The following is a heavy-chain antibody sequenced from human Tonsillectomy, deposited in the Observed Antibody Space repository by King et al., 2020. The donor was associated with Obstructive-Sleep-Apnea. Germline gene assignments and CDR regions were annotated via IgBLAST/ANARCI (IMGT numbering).Heavy chain of an antibody. J-gene: IGHJ4*02. CDR3: ARQGVGCSGGSCYPAF. Sequence: VQLVESGAEVKKPGDSLRLSCEGSGYSFNTNWIAWVRQMHGKGLEWMGIIYPGDSDTRYSPSFQGQVTISADKSISTAYLQWTSLKASDTAMYYCARQGVGCSGGSCYPAFWGQGTLVTVSS. CDR2: IYPGDSDT. V-gene: IGHV5-51*01. CDR1: GYSFNTNW. D-gene: IGHD2-15*01.